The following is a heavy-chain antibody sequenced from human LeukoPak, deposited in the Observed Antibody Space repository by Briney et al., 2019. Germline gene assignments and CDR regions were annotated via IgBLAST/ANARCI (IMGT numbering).Heavy chain of an antibody. D-gene: IGHD3-16*01. Sequence: PGGSLRLSCAVSGFAFGSEAMSWVRQSPARGLEWVASISPGGGTTYYADYVKGRFTISRDNSKNTLYLQMNSLRAEDTAVYYCARKKPMFGGVFDYWAREPLVTVS. CDR3: ARKKPMFGGVFDY. CDR1: GFAFGSEA. CDR2: ISPGGGTT. J-gene: IGHJ4*02. V-gene: IGHV3-23*01.